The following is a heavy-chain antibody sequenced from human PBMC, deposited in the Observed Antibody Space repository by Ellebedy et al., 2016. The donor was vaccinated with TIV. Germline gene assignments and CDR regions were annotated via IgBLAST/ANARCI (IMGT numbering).Heavy chain of an antibody. CDR2: ISYSGST. CDR1: GGSISSSGYF. Sequence: MPGGSLRLSCTVSGGSISSSGYFWGWIRQPPGKGLEWIGSISYSGSTYYNPSLKSRVTISVDTSKNQFSLRRSSVTAADTAVYYCARQWRQWLVPYYFDYWGQGTLVTVSS. V-gene: IGHV4-39*01. CDR3: ARQWRQWLVPYYFDY. J-gene: IGHJ4*02. D-gene: IGHD6-19*01.